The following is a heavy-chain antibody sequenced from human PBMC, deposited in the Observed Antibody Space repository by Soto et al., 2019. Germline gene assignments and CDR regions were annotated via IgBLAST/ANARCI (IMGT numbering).Heavy chain of an antibody. CDR1: GFTFSNYA. CDR3: AKARPSGGYYYVEAFDV. J-gene: IGHJ3*01. D-gene: IGHD3-22*01. Sequence: GSLRLSCSASGFTFSNYAMSWVRQSPGKGLEWVSGVSSTGTSPYYAGSVQGRFTISRDNSKNMFYLQMKSLRAEDTAIYYCAKARPSGGYYYVEAFDVWGQGTMVTVSS. CDR2: VSSTGTSP. V-gene: IGHV3-23*01.